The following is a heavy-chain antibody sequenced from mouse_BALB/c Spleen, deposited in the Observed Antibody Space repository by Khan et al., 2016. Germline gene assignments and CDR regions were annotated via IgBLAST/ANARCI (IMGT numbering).Heavy chain of an antibody. Sequence: QIQLVQSGPELKKPGETVKISCKASEYTFTNYGMNWVKQAPGKGLKWMGWINTNTGEPTYAEEFKGRFAFSLEASASTAYLQINNLKNEDSATYFCARTSDDPYYAMDYWGQGTSVTVSS. CDR3: ARTSDDPYYAMDY. D-gene: IGHD2-12*01. J-gene: IGHJ4*01. V-gene: IGHV9-3*02. CDR1: EYTFTNYG. CDR2: INTNTGEP.